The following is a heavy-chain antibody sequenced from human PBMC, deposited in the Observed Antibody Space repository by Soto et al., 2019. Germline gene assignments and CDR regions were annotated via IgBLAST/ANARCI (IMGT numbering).Heavy chain of an antibody. CDR1: GYSFTTYG. J-gene: IGHJ6*02. CDR3: AREGPAPYYYYGMDV. V-gene: IGHV1-18*01. Sequence: QVQLVQSGGEVKKPGASVKVSCKTSGYSFTTYGISWVRQAPGQWLEWMGWISAYNGNTNYAQKLPGRVTMTTDTSTSTAYMALRSMRSDDTAVYYCAREGPAPYYYYGMDVWGQGSTVTVSS. CDR2: ISAYNGNT.